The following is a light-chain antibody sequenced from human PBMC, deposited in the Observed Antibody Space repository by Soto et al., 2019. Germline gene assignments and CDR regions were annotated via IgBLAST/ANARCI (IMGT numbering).Light chain of an antibody. V-gene: IGLV1-44*01. J-gene: IGLJ1*01. Sequence: QSVLTQPPSASGTPGQRVIISCSGNSSNVGSYPVNWYQHLPGAAPRLLMYTNNQRPSGVPDRFSGSKSGTSASLAISGLQTEDEADYYCAAWDDSLNGRYVFGTGTKVTVL. CDR1: SSNVGSYP. CDR2: TNN. CDR3: AAWDDSLNGRYV.